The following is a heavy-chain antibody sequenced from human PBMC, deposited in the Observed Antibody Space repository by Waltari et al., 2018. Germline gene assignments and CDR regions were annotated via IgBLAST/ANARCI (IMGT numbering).Heavy chain of an antibody. V-gene: IGHV1-3*03. D-gene: IGHD3-3*01. CDR1: GYTFTSYA. J-gene: IGHJ4*02. CDR2: INAGNGNT. Sequence: QVQLVQSGAEVKKPGASVKVSCKASGYTFTSYAMHWVRQAPGKRLEWMGWINAGNGNTKYSQEFQGRVTITRDTSASTAYMELSSLRSEDMAVYYCARGGGTWSGYYPLYYFDYWGQGTLVTVSS. CDR3: ARGGGTWSGYYPLYYFDY.